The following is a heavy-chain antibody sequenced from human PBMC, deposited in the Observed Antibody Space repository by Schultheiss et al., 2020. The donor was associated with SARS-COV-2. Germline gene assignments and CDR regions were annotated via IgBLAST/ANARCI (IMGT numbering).Heavy chain of an antibody. Sequence: SETLSLTCAVYGGSFSGYYWSWIRQPPGKGLEWIGEINHSGSTNYNPSLKSRVTISVDTSKNQFSLKLSSVTAADTAVYYCARDREYYYDSSGARDYYYGMDVWGQGTTVTVSS. D-gene: IGHD3-22*01. CDR3: ARDREYYYDSSGARDYYYGMDV. V-gene: IGHV4-34*01. CDR1: GGSFSGYY. J-gene: IGHJ6*02. CDR2: INHSGST.